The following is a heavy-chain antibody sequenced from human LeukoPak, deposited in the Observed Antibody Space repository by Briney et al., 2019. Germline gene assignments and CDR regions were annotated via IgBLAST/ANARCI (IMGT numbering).Heavy chain of an antibody. J-gene: IGHJ4*02. V-gene: IGHV3-30*02. Sequence: GGSLRLSCAASGFTFDNYGMHWVRQAPGKGLEWVAFVRYDETNKYCADSVKGRFTISRDNSKNTLYLQMNSLRAEDTAVYYCAKDFLEWLLGMVDYWGQGTLVTVSS. CDR1: GFTFDNYG. D-gene: IGHD3-3*01. CDR3: AKDFLEWLLGMVDY. CDR2: VRYDETNK.